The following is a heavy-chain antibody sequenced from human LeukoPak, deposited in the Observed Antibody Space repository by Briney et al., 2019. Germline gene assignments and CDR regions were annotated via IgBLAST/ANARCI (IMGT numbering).Heavy chain of an antibody. CDR3: ARALYYYDSSGYNGVYYYYMDV. J-gene: IGHJ6*03. V-gene: IGHV4-59*01. Sequence: PSETLSLTCTVSGGSISSYYWSWIRQPPGKGLEWIGYIYYSGSTNYNPSHKSRVTISVDTSKNQFSLKLSSVTAADTAVYYCARALYYYDSSGYNGVYYYYMDVWGKGTTVTVSS. D-gene: IGHD3-22*01. CDR2: IYYSGST. CDR1: GGSISSYY.